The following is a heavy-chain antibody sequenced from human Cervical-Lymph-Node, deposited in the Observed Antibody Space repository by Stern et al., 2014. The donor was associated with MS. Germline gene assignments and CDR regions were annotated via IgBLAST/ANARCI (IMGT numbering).Heavy chain of an antibody. CDR3: ARQTTAWASDV. CDR1: GFKFSIYW. Sequence: VQLVESGAELIRPGESLKISCTGSGFKFSIYWITWVRQMPGKGLEWMGIIYPGDSETSSSPSLQGQFPLSADNPHRPASLQWSSLNASDTAMYFCARQTTAWASDVWGQGTLVTVSS. D-gene: IGHD1-14*01. J-gene: IGHJ4*02. V-gene: IGHV5-51*04. CDR2: IYPGDSET.